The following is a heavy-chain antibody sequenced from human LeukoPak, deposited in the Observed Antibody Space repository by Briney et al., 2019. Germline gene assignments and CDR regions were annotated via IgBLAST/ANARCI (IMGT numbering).Heavy chain of an antibody. J-gene: IGHJ6*02. CDR3: ARYCTSTSCYGQNSYYGLDV. CDR2: ISGSGGNT. CDR1: GFTFSTYA. V-gene: IGHV3-23*01. D-gene: IGHD2-2*01. Sequence: PGGSLRLSCAASGFTFSTYAMSWVRQAPGKGLEWVSAISGSGGNTYYADSVKGRFTISRDNSKNTLYLQMDTLRAEDTAVYYCARYCTSTSCYGQNSYYGLDVWGQGTTVTVPS.